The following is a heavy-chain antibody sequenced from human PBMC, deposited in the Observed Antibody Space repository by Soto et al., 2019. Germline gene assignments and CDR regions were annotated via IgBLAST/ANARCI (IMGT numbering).Heavy chain of an antibody. V-gene: IGHV1-69*13. Sequence: SVKVSCKASGGTFSSYAISWVRQAPGQGLEWMGGIIPIFGTANYAQKFQGRVTITADESTSTAYMELSSLRSEDTAVYYCAHSAHYYDSSGYYYGPGPFDYWGQGTLVTVSS. D-gene: IGHD3-22*01. J-gene: IGHJ4*02. CDR3: AHSAHYYDSSGYYYGPGPFDY. CDR2: IIPIFGTA. CDR1: GGTFSSYA.